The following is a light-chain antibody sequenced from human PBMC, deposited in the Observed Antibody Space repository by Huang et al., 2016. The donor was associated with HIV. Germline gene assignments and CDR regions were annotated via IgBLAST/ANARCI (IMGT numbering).Light chain of an antibody. CDR2: GAS. J-gene: IGKJ1*01. Sequence: EIVLTQSPGTRSLYPGERATLSCRASQSVISSYLAWYQQKPGQAPRLLIYGASSRATGIPDRFSGSGSGTDFTLTISRLEPEYFAVYYCQQYGSSPRTFGQGTKVEIK. CDR1: QSVISSY. V-gene: IGKV3-20*01. CDR3: QQYGSSPRT.